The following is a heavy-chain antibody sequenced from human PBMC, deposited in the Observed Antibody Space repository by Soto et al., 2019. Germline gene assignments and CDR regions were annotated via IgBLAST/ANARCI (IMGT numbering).Heavy chain of an antibody. D-gene: IGHD5-12*01. J-gene: IGHJ4*02. CDR2: IYHGGST. CDR3: AKYSGHDWVALDY. Sequence: QVQLQESGPGLVKPSGTLSLTCAVSGDSISSHNWWTWVRQPPGRGLEWIGEIYHGGSTSYNPSLKSRVIISVVQSKNLFSLKLNSVTASDTAVYFCAKYSGHDWVALDYWGQGTLVTVSS. CDR1: GDSISSHNW. V-gene: IGHV4-4*02.